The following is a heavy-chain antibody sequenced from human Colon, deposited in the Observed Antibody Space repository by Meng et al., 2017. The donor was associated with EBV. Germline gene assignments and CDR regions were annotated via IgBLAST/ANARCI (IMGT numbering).Heavy chain of an antibody. D-gene: IGHD3-10*01. CDR2: IFGSGTTT. Sequence: EVQLVVSGGHLAQPGGSLILSWAASGFTFTNYAMTWVRQAPGRGLEWVSSIFGSGTTTYYAESVRGRFTISRDNSKDTVFLQMSSLRADDTAIYYCARRGPNYGEGSLDRWGQGTLFNVSS. CDR3: ARRGPNYGEGSLDR. J-gene: IGHJ4*02. V-gene: IGHV3-23*04. CDR1: GFTFTNYA.